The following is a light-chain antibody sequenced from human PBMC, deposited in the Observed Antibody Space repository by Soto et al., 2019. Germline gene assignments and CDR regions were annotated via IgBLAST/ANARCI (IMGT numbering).Light chain of an antibody. CDR3: QQYNNWPYT. Sequence: EIVMTQSPATLSVSPGEGATLSSRPSKSVSSTLAWYQQNPGQAPRLLIYGASTRATGIPARFSGSGSGTEFTLTISSLQSEDFAVYYCQQYNNWPYTFGQGTKLEIK. J-gene: IGKJ2*01. CDR2: GAS. V-gene: IGKV3-15*01. CDR1: KSVSST.